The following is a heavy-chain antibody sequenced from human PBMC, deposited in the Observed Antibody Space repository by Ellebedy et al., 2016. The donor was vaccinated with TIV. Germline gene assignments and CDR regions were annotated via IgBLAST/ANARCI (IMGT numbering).Heavy chain of an antibody. CDR2: IDSHGRRT. J-gene: IGHJ4*02. CDR1: GFAFRNFW. D-gene: IGHD3-16*01. Sequence: PGGSLRLSCAASGFAFRNFWMHWVRQAPGEGLVWVSRIDSHGRRTDYADSVKGRFTISRDNAKNTLFLKMDSLRAEDTAVYYCGGLDYWGQGTLVTVSS. CDR3: GGLDY. V-gene: IGHV3-74*01.